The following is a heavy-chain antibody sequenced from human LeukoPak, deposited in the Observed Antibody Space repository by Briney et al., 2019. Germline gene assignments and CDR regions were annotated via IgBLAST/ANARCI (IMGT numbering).Heavy chain of an antibody. J-gene: IGHJ4*02. CDR1: GYTFTGYY. Sequence: ASVKVSCKASGYTFTGYYMHWVRQAPGQGLEWMGWINPNSGGTNYAQKFQGRVTMTRDTSISTAYMELSRLRSDDTAMYYCAKMGAYRSSWYGFFDYWGQGTLVTVSS. D-gene: IGHD6-13*01. CDR2: INPNSGGT. V-gene: IGHV1-2*02. CDR3: AKMGAYRSSWYGFFDY.